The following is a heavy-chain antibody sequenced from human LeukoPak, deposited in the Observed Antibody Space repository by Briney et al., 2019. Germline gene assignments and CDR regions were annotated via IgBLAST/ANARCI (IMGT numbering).Heavy chain of an antibody. Sequence: GGSLRLSCAASGFSFKDYWMSWVRQAPGKGLEWVSAISGSGGSTYYADSVKGRFTISRDNSKNTLYLQMNSLRAEDTAVYYCAKDLRAGWSDYFDYWGQGTLVTVSS. J-gene: IGHJ4*02. CDR1: GFSFKDYW. V-gene: IGHV3-23*01. CDR3: AKDLRAGWSDYFDY. D-gene: IGHD6-19*01. CDR2: ISGSGGST.